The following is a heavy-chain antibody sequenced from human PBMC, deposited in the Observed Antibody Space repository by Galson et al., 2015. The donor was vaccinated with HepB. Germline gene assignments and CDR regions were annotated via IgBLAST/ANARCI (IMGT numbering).Heavy chain of an antibody. CDR3: ARDGGLDSSGYRNDAFDI. V-gene: IGHV3-72*01. Sequence: SLRLSCAASGFTFSDHYMDWVRQAPGKGLEWVGRTRNKANSYTTEYAASVKGRFTISRDDSKNSLYLQMNSLKTEDTAVYYCARDGGLDSSGYRNDAFDIWGQGTMVTVSS. D-gene: IGHD3-22*01. CDR1: GFTFSDHY. CDR2: TRNKANSYTT. J-gene: IGHJ3*02.